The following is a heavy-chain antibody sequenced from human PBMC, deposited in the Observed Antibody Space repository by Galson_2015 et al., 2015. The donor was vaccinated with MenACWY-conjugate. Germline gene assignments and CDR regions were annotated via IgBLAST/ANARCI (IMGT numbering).Heavy chain of an antibody. Sequence: KALEWLAHVYGDDSKFYNTFLKSRLTITQVTSRNQVVLTMTNMDPVDTATYFCAHLTANNWYSYDSWGQGTLVAVSS. CDR2: VYGDDSK. J-gene: IGHJ4*02. CDR3: AHLTANNWYSYDS. D-gene: IGHD5-24*01. V-gene: IGHV2-5*02.